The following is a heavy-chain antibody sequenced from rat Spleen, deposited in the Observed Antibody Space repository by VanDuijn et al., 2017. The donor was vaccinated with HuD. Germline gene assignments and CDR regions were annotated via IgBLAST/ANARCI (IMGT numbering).Heavy chain of an antibody. V-gene: IGHV5-20*01. CDR1: GFTFSDYY. CDR3: TRHDAYSSYPY. CDR2: ISYDGGSS. Sequence: EVQLVESGGGLVQPGRSLKLSCAASGFTFSDYYMDWVRQAPTKGLEWVASISYDGGSSYYRDSVKGRFTISRDNAKSSLYLQMDSLRSEDTATYYCTRHDAYSSYPYWGQGVMVTVSS. J-gene: IGHJ2*01. D-gene: IGHD1-2*01.